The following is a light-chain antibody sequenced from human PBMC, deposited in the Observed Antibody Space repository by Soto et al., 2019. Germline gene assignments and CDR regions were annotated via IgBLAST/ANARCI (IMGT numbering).Light chain of an antibody. CDR1: QSVSSSY. CDR3: QQYGSSPWT. J-gene: IGKJ1*01. V-gene: IGKV3-20*01. Sequence: EIVLTQSPGTLSLSPGERATLSCRASQSVSSSYLARYQQKPGQAPRPLIYGASSRAIGIPDRFSGSGSGTAFTLTISRLEPDEFAVYYWQQYGSSPWTFGQGTKLEIK. CDR2: GAS.